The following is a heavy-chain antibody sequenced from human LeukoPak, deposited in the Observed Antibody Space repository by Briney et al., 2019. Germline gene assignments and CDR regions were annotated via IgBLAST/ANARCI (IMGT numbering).Heavy chain of an antibody. V-gene: IGHV3-48*01. CDR3: ARDHYFGDSGYSRSLDY. J-gene: IGHJ4*02. D-gene: IGHD3-10*01. CDR2: ISGDSTNI. CDR1: GFVLNGYS. Sequence: GGSLRLSCAACGFVLNGYSMNWVRQAPGKGLEWISYISGDSTNIFYADSVKGRFTISRDNAKNSLYLQMNSLRAEDTAVYYCARDHYFGDSGYSRSLDYWGQGTLVTVSS.